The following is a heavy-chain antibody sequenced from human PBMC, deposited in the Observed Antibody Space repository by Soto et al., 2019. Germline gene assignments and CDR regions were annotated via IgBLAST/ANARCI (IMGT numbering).Heavy chain of an antibody. J-gene: IGHJ4*02. CDR1: GFTFSSFA. D-gene: IGHD5-18*01. Sequence: PGGSLRLSCAASGFTFSSFAMNWVRQAPGKGLEWVSAITGSGGSTYYADSVKGRFTISRDDSKNTLYLQMNSLRAEDTAVYYCARTIRGFSYGKNDYWGLGTLVTVSS. CDR3: ARTIRGFSYGKNDY. CDR2: ITGSGGST. V-gene: IGHV3-23*01.